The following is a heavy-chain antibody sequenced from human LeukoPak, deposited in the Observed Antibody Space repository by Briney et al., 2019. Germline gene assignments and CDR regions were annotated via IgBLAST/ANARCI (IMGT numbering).Heavy chain of an antibody. V-gene: IGHV3-30-3*01. CDR3: ATLYESAGYYRTPNDS. CDR2: ISFDGNNK. D-gene: IGHD3-22*01. CDR1: AFTFSSSA. Sequence: QAGGSLGLSCTASAFTFSSSAFHWVRQAPGKGLEWAAVISFDGNNKHYADSVKGRFTVFRDNSRHTLYLQMNSLGPEDTAMYYCATLYESAGYYRTPNDSWGQGTLVTVSS. J-gene: IGHJ4*02.